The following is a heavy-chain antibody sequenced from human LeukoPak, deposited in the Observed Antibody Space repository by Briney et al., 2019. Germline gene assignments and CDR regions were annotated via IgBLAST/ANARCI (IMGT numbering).Heavy chain of an antibody. Sequence: SVKVSCKASGGTFSSYAISWVRQAPGQGLEWMGGIIPIFGTANYAQKFQGRVTITADESMSTAYMELSSLRSEDTAVYHCARGAPGIAAAGISAFDIWGQGTMVTVSS. CDR1: GGTFSSYA. V-gene: IGHV1-69*13. CDR3: ARGAPGIAAAGISAFDI. D-gene: IGHD6-13*01. J-gene: IGHJ3*02. CDR2: IIPIFGTA.